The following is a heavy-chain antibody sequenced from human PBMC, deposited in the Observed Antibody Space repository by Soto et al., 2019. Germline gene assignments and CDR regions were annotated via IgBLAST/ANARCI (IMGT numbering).Heavy chain of an antibody. V-gene: IGHV3-73*02. Sequence: EVQLVESGGRVVQPGGSLQLSCAASGFTFSGSAMHWVRQASGKGLEWVGLIRSKANSYATAYAASVKVRFTISRDDSKNTAYLQMNSLNTEDTAVYYCPYSGSYEDYFDYWGQGTLVTVSS. CDR1: GFTFSGSA. J-gene: IGHJ4*02. CDR3: PYSGSYEDYFDY. D-gene: IGHD1-26*01. CDR2: IRSKANSYAT.